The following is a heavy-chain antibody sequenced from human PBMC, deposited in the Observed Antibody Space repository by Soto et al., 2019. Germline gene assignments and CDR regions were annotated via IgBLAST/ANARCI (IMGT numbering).Heavy chain of an antibody. CDR3: ARLADSSFNYFDY. CDR1: GGSISSYY. Sequence: SETLSLTCTVSGGSISSYYWSWIRQPPGKGLEWIGYIYYSGSTNYNPSLKSRVTISVDTSKNQFSLKLSSVTAADTAVYYCARLADSSFNYFDYWGQGTLVTVSS. J-gene: IGHJ4*02. D-gene: IGHD6-6*01. V-gene: IGHV4-59*08. CDR2: IYYSGST.